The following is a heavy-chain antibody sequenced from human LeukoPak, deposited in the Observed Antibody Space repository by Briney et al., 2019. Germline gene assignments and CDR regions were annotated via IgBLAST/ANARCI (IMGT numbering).Heavy chain of an antibody. D-gene: IGHD4-11*01. CDR2: INPNTGGR. CDR1: GYTFTGYY. J-gene: IGHJ6*03. Sequence: ASVKVSCKTSGYTFTGYYIHWVRQAPGQGLEYMGWINPNTGGRNYVQKFQGRVTMTRDTSISTAYMQLTRLTSDDTAVYYCARSRGKELDYRISKSDYFYMDVWGKGTTVTISS. CDR3: ARSRGKELDYRISKSDYFYMDV. V-gene: IGHV1-2*02.